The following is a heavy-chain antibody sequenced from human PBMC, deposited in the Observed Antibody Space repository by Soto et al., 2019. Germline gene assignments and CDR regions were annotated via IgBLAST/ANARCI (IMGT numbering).Heavy chain of an antibody. CDR1: GXTFSSYA. CDR3: AKRRGAGGHFDY. J-gene: IGHJ4*02. Sequence: LRLSFAASGXTFSSYAMGWVRQGPGKGLEWVAVVSIGGSTHYADSVRGRFTISRDNSKNTLSLQMNSLTAEDMAVYFCAKRRGAGGHFDYWGQGALVTVSS. D-gene: IGHD2-15*01. CDR2: VSIGGST. V-gene: IGHV3-23*01.